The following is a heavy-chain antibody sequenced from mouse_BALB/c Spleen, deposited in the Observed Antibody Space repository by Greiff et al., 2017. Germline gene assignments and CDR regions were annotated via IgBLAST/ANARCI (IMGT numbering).Heavy chain of an antibody. D-gene: IGHD3-1*01. CDR3: ARHEEAQRQDMDY. J-gene: IGHJ4*01. Sequence: EVKLVESGGGLVKPGGSLKLSCAASGFTFSSYAMSWVRQTPEKRLEWVATISSGGSYTYYPDSVKGRFTISRDNAKNTLNLQMSRLRSEATAMYECARHEEAQRQDMDYWGQGTSVTVSS. V-gene: IGHV5-9-3*01. CDR2: ISSGGSYT. CDR1: GFTFSSYA.